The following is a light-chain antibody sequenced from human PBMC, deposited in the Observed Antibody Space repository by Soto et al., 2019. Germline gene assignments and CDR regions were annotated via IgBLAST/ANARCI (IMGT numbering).Light chain of an antibody. CDR2: EVS. Sequence: QSALTQPASVSGSPGQSITISCTGTSSDVGAYNYVSWYQEHPGNAPKLIIYEVSYRPSGVSHRFSGSKSGNTASLTISGLQAEDEADYYCSSYTSRSTLVAFGGGTKVTVL. CDR1: SSDVGAYNY. J-gene: IGLJ2*01. CDR3: SSYTSRSTLVA. V-gene: IGLV2-14*03.